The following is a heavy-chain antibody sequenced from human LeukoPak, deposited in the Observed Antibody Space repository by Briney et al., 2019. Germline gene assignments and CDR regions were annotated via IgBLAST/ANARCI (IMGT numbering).Heavy chain of an antibody. D-gene: IGHD1-26*01. CDR3: ARESRWELLKYFDY. V-gene: IGHV3-66*02. CDR2: IYSGGST. J-gene: IGHJ4*02. Sequence: QTGGSLRLSCAASGFTVSSNYMSWVRQAPGKGLEWVSVIYSGGSTYYADSVKGRFTISRDNSKNTLYLQMNSLRAEDTAVYYCARESRWELLKYFDYWGQGTLVTVSS. CDR1: GFTVSSNY.